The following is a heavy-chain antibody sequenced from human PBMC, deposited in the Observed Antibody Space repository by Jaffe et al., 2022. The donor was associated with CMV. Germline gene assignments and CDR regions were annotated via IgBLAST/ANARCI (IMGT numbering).Heavy chain of an antibody. CDR3: ARHGKSVTYNWFDP. CDR1: GGSISSSSYY. J-gene: IGHJ5*02. D-gene: IGHD1-26*01. V-gene: IGHV4-39*01. Sequence: QLQLQESGPGLVKPSETLSLTCTVSGGSISSSSYYWGWIRQPPGKGLEWIGSIYYSGSTYYNPSLKSRVTISVDTSKNQFSLKLSSVTAADTAVYYCARHGKSVTYNWFDPWGQGTLVTVSS. CDR2: IYYSGST.